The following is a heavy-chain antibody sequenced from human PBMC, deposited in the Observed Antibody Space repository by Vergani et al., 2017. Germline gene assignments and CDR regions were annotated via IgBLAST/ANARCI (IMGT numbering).Heavy chain of an antibody. V-gene: IGHV4-38-2*02. J-gene: IGHJ1*01. D-gene: IGHD6-25*01. Sequence: QVQLQESGPGLVKPSETLSLTCSVSGYSISRGYYWGWIRQPPGKGLEWIATVFHSGSAYYNPSLRRRVTISVETSKNQFSLRLTTLTAADTAVYYCARDLIENDTYGRSGYWGPGTLVTVSS. CDR1: GYSISRGYY. CDR3: ARDLIENDTYGRSGY. CDR2: VFHSGSA.